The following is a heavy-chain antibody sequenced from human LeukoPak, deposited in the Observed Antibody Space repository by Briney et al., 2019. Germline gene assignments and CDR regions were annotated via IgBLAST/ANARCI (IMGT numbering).Heavy chain of an antibody. Sequence: PSETLSLTCAVYGGSFSGYYWSWIRQPPGKGLEWTGEINHSGSTNYNPSLKSRVTISVDTSKNQFSLKLSSVTAADTAVYYCARVIYYGSGSYYNDYFDYWGQGTLVTVSS. D-gene: IGHD3-10*01. CDR1: GGSFSGYY. CDR2: INHSGST. J-gene: IGHJ4*02. V-gene: IGHV4-34*01. CDR3: ARVIYYGSGSYYNDYFDY.